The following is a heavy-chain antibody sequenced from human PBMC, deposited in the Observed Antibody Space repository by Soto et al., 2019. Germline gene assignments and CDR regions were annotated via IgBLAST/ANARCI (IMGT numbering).Heavy chain of an antibody. CDR1: GYTFTSYV. V-gene: IGHV1-18*01. D-gene: IGHD6-13*01. J-gene: IGHJ4*02. CDR2: ISAYNGNT. CDR3: ARVGVAAAFRYYFDY. Sequence: ASVKVSCKASGYTFTSYVISWVRQAPGQGLEWMGWISAYNGNTNYAQKLQGRVTMTTDTSTSTAYMELRSLRSDDTAVYYCARVGVAAAFRYYFDYWGQGTLVTVSS.